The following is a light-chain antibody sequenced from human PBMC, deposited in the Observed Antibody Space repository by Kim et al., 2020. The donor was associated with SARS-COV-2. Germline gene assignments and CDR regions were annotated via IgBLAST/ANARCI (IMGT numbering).Light chain of an antibody. V-gene: IGLV2-14*03. CDR1: ISDVGSYDY. CDR3: SAYTGSTPYV. J-gene: IGLJ1*01. Sequence: GQSITNTCTGTISDVGSYDYASWDQQKPGKAPIRMIYDDRNWPSGVSNLFSGSKSGNTASLTISGLQAEDEADYYCSAYTGSTPYVFGTGTKVTVL. CDR2: DDR.